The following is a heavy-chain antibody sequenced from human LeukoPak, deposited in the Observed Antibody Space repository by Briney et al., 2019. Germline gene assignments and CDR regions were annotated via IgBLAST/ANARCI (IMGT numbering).Heavy chain of an antibody. J-gene: IGHJ2*01. V-gene: IGHV4-4*07. Sequence: PSETLSLTCTVSGGSISSYYWSWIRQPAGKGLEWIGRIYTSGSTNYNPSLKSRVAMSVATSKNQFSLKLSSVTAADTAVYYCARHVQVHLARSGSYGNWYFDLWGRGTLVTVSS. CDR2: IYTSGST. D-gene: IGHD3-10*01. CDR3: ARHVQVHLARSGSYGNWYFDL. CDR1: GGSISSYY.